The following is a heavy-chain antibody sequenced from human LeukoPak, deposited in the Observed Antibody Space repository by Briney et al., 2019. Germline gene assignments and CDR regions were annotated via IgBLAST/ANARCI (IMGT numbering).Heavy chain of an antibody. CDR3: ARVLHYYDSRYFDL. V-gene: IGHV1-8*03. Sequence: GASVKVSCKASGYTFTSYDINWVRQATGQGLEWMGWMNPNSGNTGYAQKFQGRVTITRNTSISTAYMELSSLRSEDTAVYYCARVLHYYDSRYFDLWGRGTLVTVSS. J-gene: IGHJ2*01. CDR2: MNPNSGNT. CDR1: GYTFTSYD. D-gene: IGHD3-22*01.